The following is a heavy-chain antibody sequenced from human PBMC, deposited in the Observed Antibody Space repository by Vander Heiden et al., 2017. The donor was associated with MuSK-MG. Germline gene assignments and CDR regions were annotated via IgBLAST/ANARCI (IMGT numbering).Heavy chain of an antibody. V-gene: IGHV1-24*01. Sequence: QLQLVQSGAEVEMPGASVKLSCMVSGYTLPELSMQGVRQAPGKGLKWMGGFDPEEGETIYAQKLGDRVTKTEDTTTDTAYMELSSLKSGDTAVYYCATYDYDSSGWFSWCDPWGQRTRVAVSA. D-gene: IGHD3-22*01. CDR2: FDPEEGET. J-gene: IGHJ5*02. CDR1: GYTLPELS. CDR3: ATYDYDSSGWFSWCDP.